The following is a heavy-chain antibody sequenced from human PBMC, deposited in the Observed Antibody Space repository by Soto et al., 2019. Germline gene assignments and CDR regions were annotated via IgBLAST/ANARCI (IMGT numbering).Heavy chain of an antibody. D-gene: IGHD6-6*01. J-gene: IGHJ6*03. V-gene: IGHV4-34*01. CDR3: ARGRNGDGSSNYYMYV. CDR1: CGSFSGYY. Sequence: SETLPLTCAVYCGSFSGYYWSWIRQPPGKGLEWIGEINHSGSTNYNPSLKSRVTISVDTSKNQFSLKLSSVTAADTAVYYCARGRNGDGSSNYYMYVWGKGTTVTVSS. CDR2: INHSGST.